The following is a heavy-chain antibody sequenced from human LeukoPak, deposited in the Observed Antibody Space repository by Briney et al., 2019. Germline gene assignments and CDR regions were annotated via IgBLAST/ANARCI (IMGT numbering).Heavy chain of an antibody. CDR3: ARGGGYFNY. J-gene: IGHJ4*02. D-gene: IGHD3-16*01. Sequence: SETLSLTCTVSGGSISSHYWSWIRQPPGKGLEWIGYTYFSGSTNYNPSLKSRVTISVDTSKTQLSLKLSSVTAADTAVYYCARGGGYFNYWGQGTLVTVSS. CDR1: GGSISSHY. V-gene: IGHV4-59*11. CDR2: TYFSGST.